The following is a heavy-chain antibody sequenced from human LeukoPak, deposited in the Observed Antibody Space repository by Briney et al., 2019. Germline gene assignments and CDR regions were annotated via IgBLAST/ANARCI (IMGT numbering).Heavy chain of an antibody. V-gene: IGHV3-23*01. CDR3: ATYRQVLLPFES. CDR1: GFTFSSYD. D-gene: IGHD2-8*02. Sequence: GGSLRLSCAASGFTFSSYDMSWVRQAPGKGLEWVSGISGGGNTFYSDAVKGRFTISRDNSKNTLFLEMNSLRAEDTAIYYCATYRQVLLPFESWGQGTLVTVSS. CDR2: ISGGGNT. J-gene: IGHJ4*02.